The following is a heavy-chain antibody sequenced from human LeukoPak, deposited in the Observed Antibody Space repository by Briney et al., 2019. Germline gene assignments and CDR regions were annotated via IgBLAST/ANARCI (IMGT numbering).Heavy chain of an antibody. V-gene: IGHV4-59*01. CDR2: IYYTGST. CDR3: AADREVVTPRNAFDI. CDR1: GDSISSDY. D-gene: IGHD4-23*01. J-gene: IGHJ3*02. Sequence: KPSETLSLTCAVSGDSISSDYWSWIRQPPGKGLEWIGYIYYTGSTNYSPSLKSRVTISVDTSKNQFSLKLSSVTAADTAVYYCAADREVVTPRNAFDIWGQGTMVTVSS.